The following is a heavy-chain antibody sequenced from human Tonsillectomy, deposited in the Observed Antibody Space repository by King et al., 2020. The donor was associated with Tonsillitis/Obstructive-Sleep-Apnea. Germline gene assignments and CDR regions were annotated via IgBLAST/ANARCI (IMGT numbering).Heavy chain of an antibody. CDR3: ARGNWYFDL. CDR1: GGSISSYY. V-gene: IGHV4-59*08. CDR2: IYYTGST. J-gene: IGHJ2*01. Sequence: MQLQESGPGLVKPSETLSLTCTVSGGSISSYYWSWIRQPPGKGLEWIGYIYYTGSTNYNPSLKSRVTISVDTSKNQFSLKLSSVTAADTAVYYCARGNWYFDLWGRGTLVTVSS.